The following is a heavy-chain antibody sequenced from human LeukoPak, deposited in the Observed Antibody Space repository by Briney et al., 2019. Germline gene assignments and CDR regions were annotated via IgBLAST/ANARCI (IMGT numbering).Heavy chain of an antibody. Sequence: PSETLSLTCTVSGGSISSYYWSWTRQPPGKGLEWIGYIYYSGSTNYNPSLKSRVTISVDTPKNQFSLKLSSVTAADTAVYYCARTDYYDSSGYFDYWGQGTLVTVSS. V-gene: IGHV4-59*01. CDR2: IYYSGST. D-gene: IGHD3-22*01. CDR1: GGSISSYY. CDR3: ARTDYYDSSGYFDY. J-gene: IGHJ4*02.